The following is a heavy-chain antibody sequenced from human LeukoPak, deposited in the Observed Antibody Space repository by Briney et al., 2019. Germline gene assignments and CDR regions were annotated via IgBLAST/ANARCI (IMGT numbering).Heavy chain of an antibody. J-gene: IGHJ4*02. CDR1: GGSISSSSYY. V-gene: IGHV4-39*01. CDR2: IYYSRTT. D-gene: IGHD4-17*01. Sequence: SETLSLTCPVSGGSISSSSYYWGWIRQPPGKGLEWIGSIYYSRTTSYHPSLKSRVHISVDTSKIQFSLKLSSVTAADTAVYYCARLASDYGNFDSWGRGTLVTVSS. CDR3: ARLASDYGNFDS.